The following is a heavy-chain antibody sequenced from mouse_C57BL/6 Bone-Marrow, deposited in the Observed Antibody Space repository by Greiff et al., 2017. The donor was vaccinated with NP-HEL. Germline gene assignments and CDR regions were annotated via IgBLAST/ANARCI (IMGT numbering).Heavy chain of an antibody. D-gene: IGHD2-3*01. V-gene: IGHV3-6*01. CDR3: AREGGYYAAWFAY. CDR1: GYSITSGYY. J-gene: IGHJ3*01. Sequence: VQLQQSGPGLVKPSQSLSLTCSVTGYSITSGYYWNWIRQFPGNKLEWMGYISYDGSNNYNPSLKNRISITRDTSKNQFFLKLNSVTTEDTATYYCAREGGYYAAWFAYWGQGTLVTVSA. CDR2: ISYDGSN.